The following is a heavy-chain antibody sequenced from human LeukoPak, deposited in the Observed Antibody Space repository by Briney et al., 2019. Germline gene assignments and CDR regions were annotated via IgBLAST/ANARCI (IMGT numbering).Heavy chain of an antibody. CDR2: MNAGNGNT. Sequence: ASVKVSCKSSGYTFISYAMHWVRQAPGQRLELMGWMNAGNGNTKYSQKLQGRVTMTTDTSTNTAYMELRSLRSDDTAVYYCAVTTTVTDDGGRTIDPWGQGTLVTVSS. CDR3: AVTTTVTDDGGRTIDP. J-gene: IGHJ5*02. CDR1: GYTFISYA. D-gene: IGHD4-17*01. V-gene: IGHV1-3*01.